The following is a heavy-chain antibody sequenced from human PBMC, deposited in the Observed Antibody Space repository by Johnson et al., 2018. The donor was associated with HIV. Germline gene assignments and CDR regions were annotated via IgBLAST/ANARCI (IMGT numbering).Heavy chain of an antibody. J-gene: IGHJ3*02. D-gene: IGHD3-22*01. CDR2: IRYDGSNK. CDR1: GFTFSSYG. CDR3: GGSYYYDSSGYYARNAFDI. Sequence: QVQLVESGGGVVQPGGSLRLSCAASGFTFSSYGMHWVRQAPGKGLEWVAFIRYDGSNKYYADSVKGRFTISRDNSKNTLYLQMNRLRAEDTAVYYCGGSYYYDSSGYYARNAFDIWGQGTMVTVSS. V-gene: IGHV3-30*02.